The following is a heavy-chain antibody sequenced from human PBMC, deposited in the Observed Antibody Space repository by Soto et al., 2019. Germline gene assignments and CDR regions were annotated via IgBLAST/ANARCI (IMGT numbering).Heavy chain of an antibody. D-gene: IGHD2-21*02. CDR3: ARLSLGDCYFDY. J-gene: IGHJ4*02. CDR1: GGSISSGGYY. Sequence: QVQLQESGPGLVKPSQTLSLTCTVSGGSISSGGYYWSWIRRQPGKGLEWIGYIYYSGSTYYNPSLKSPVTISVDTSKNQFSLKLSSVTAADTAVYYCARLSLGDCYFDYWGQGTLVTVSS. CDR2: IYYSGST. V-gene: IGHV4-31*01.